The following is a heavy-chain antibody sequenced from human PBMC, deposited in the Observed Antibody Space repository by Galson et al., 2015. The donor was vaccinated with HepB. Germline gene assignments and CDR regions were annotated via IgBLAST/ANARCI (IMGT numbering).Heavy chain of an antibody. CDR2: IWYDGSNK. CDR3: ARGMTTDWYFDL. V-gene: IGHV3-33*01. J-gene: IGHJ2*01. CDR1: GFTFSSYG. Sequence: SLRLSCAASGFTFSSYGMHWVRQAPGKGLEWVAVIWYDGSNKYYADSVKGRFTISRDNSKNTLYLQMNSLRAEDTAVYYCARGMTTDWYFDLWGRGTLVTVSS. D-gene: IGHD4-11*01.